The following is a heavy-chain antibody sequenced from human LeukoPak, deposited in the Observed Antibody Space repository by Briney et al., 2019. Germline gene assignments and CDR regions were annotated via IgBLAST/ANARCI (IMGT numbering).Heavy chain of an antibody. V-gene: IGHV3-21*01. CDR1: GFTFSSYS. Sequence: GGSLRLSCAASGFTFSSYSMNWVRRAPGKGLEWVSSLSTCSSYIYYADSLKGRFTISRDNAKNSLYLQMNSLRAEDTAVYYCARSQGTIPDSVPLDIWGQGTMVTVSS. CDR2: LSTCSSYI. CDR3: ARSQGTIPDSVPLDI. J-gene: IGHJ3*02. D-gene: IGHD5/OR15-5a*01.